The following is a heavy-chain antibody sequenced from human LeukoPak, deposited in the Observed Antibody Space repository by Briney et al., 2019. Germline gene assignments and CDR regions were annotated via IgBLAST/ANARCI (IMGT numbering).Heavy chain of an antibody. V-gene: IGHV3-23*01. CDR2: VSGSGDST. CDR1: GFTFSSHA. CDR3: AKSDCSSIYCYVLDY. J-gene: IGHJ4*02. Sequence: TGGSLRLYCAGSGFTFSSHAMSWVRQAPGKGLEWVSAVSGSGDSTYYADSVRGRFTISRDYSKNTLLLQMNSLRDEDTALYYCAKSDCSSIYCYVLDYWGQGTLVTVSS. D-gene: IGHD2-2*01.